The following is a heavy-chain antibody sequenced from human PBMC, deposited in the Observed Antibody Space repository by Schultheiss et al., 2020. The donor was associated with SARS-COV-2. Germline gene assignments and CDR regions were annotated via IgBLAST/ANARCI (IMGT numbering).Heavy chain of an antibody. CDR1: GYTFTGYY. Sequence: ASVKVSCKASGYTFTGYYMHWVRQAPGQGLEWMGWINPNSGGTNYAQKFQGRVTMTRVTSISTAYMELSRLRSDDTAVYYCATRVSTYYYGSGTEEGFDYWGQGTGVTVSS. D-gene: IGHD3-10*01. J-gene: IGHJ4*02. V-gene: IGHV1-2*02. CDR2: INPNSGGT. CDR3: ATRVSTYYYGSGTEEGFDY.